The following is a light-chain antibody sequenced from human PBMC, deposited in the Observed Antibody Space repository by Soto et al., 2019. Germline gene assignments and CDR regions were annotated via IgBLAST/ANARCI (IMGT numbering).Light chain of an antibody. CDR3: QQYVSSVT. CDR2: GAS. Sequence: DIVLTQSPGSLSLSPGGRATLSCRASQSVDSSFFAWYQQKPGQAPRLLIYGASKRATGTPDRFSGSGSGTDCTLTITRLEPDDFAVYYCQQYVSSVTFGQGTKVEIK. J-gene: IGKJ1*01. CDR1: QSVDSSF. V-gene: IGKV3-20*01.